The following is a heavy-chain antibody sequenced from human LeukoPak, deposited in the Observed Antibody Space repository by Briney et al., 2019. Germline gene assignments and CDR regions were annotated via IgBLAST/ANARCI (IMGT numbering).Heavy chain of an antibody. J-gene: IGHJ4*02. V-gene: IGHV3-23*01. Sequence: GGSPRLSRAPPGFSFSSYAMSWVRQAPGKGVGWVSAISGNGDSTYSADSVKGRFTISRDNSKNTLFLQMNSLSAEDTAIYYCAKRQKYGDGCLDYWGQGTLVTVSS. CDR2: ISGNGDST. D-gene: IGHD5-24*01. CDR1: GFSFSSYA. CDR3: AKRQKYGDGCLDY.